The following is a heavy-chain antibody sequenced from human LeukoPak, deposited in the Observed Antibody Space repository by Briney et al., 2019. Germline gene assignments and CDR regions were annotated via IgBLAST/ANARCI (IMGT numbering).Heavy chain of an antibody. CDR2: IYYSGTT. V-gene: IGHV4-59*01. Sequence: KPSETLSLTCTVSGGSISSYYWNCIRQPPGKGLEWIGYIYYSGTTSYNPSLKSRVSVSVDTSKNQISLKLSSVTAADTAVYYCARDQGEGLDIWGQGTMVSVSS. CDR3: ARDQGEGLDI. J-gene: IGHJ3*02. D-gene: IGHD1-26*01. CDR1: GGSISSYY.